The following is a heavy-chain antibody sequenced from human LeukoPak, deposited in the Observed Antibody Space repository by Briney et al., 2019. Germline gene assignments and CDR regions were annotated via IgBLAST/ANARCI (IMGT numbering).Heavy chain of an antibody. D-gene: IGHD2-2*01. CDR3: AKANGGDIVVVPAARTFDRGFDY. J-gene: IGHJ4*02. CDR1: GFIFSSYA. V-gene: IGHV3-23*01. Sequence: GGSLRLSCAASGFIFSSYAMSWVRQAPGKGLEWVSGISGSGGSTYYADSVKGRFTISRDNSKNTLYLQMNSLRAEDTAVYYCAKANGGDIVVVPAARTFDRGFDYWGQGTLVTVSS. CDR2: ISGSGGST.